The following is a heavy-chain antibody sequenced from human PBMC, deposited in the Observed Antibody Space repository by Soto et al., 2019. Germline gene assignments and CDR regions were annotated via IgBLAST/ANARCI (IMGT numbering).Heavy chain of an antibody. V-gene: IGHV1-3*01. Sequence: ASVKVSCKASGYTFTSYAMHWVRQAPGLRLEWMGWINAGNGNTKYSQKFQGRVTITRDTSASTAYMELSSLRSEDTAVYYCASTLTRSGYGSSSHLRNYYYYYGMDVWGQGTTVTVSS. CDR1: GYTFTSYA. D-gene: IGHD5-12*01. J-gene: IGHJ6*02. CDR2: INAGNGNT. CDR3: ASTLTRSGYGSSSHLRNYYYYYGMDV.